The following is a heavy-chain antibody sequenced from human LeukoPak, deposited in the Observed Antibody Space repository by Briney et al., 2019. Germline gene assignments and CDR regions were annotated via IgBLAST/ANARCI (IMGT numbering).Heavy chain of an antibody. CDR1: GGTFSSYA. CDR2: IIPIFGTA. J-gene: IGHJ4*02. CDR3: AMSVFPDFDWLSRFDY. D-gene: IGHD3-9*01. Sequence: GSSVKVSCKASGGTFSSYAISWVRQAPGQGLEWMGGIIPIFGTANYAQKFQGRATITTDESTSTAYMELSSLRSEDTAVYYCAMSVFPDFDWLSRFDYWGQGTLITVSS. V-gene: IGHV1-69*05.